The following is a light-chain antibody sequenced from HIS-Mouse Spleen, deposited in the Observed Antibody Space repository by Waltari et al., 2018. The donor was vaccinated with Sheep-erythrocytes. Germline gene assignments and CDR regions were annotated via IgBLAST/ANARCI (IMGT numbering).Light chain of an antibody. CDR1: SSYVGGYNY. J-gene: IGLJ2*01. Sequence: QSALTQPRSVSGSPGPSVTISCTGTSSYVGGYNYVSCYQQHPGKAPKLMIYDVSKRPSGVPDRFSGSKSGNTASLTISGLQAEDEADYYCCSYAGSYTVVFGGGTKLTVL. CDR3: CSYAGSYTVV. CDR2: DVS. V-gene: IGLV2-11*01.